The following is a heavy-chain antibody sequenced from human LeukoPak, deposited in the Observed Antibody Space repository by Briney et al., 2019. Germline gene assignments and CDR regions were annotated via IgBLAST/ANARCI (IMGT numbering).Heavy chain of an antibody. CDR2: IYTSGST. CDR3: ARDHLYSSGWYLGYDAFDI. Sequence: SETLSLTCTVSGGSISSGSYYWSWIRRPAGKGLEWIGRIYTSGSTNYNPSLKSRVTISVDTSKNQFSLKLSSVTAADTAVYYCARDHLYSSGWYLGYDAFDIWGQGTMVTVSS. J-gene: IGHJ3*02. V-gene: IGHV4-61*02. CDR1: GGSISSGSYY. D-gene: IGHD6-19*01.